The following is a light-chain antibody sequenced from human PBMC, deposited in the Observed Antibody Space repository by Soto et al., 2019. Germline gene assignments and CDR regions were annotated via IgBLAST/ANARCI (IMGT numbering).Light chain of an antibody. CDR2: KAS. Sequence: DIQMTQSPSTLSASVGDRVAITCRASQSISSSLAWYQQKPGKAPKLLIYKASSLESGVPSRFSGSGSGTEFTLTISSLQPDDFATYYCQQYYSYPITFGQGTRLEIK. J-gene: IGKJ5*01. CDR3: QQYYSYPIT. CDR1: QSISSS. V-gene: IGKV1-5*03.